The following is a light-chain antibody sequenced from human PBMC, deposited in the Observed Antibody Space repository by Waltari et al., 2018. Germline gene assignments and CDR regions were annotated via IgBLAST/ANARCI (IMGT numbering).Light chain of an antibody. V-gene: IGLV2-11*01. CDR3: CSYTGTYTFVV. Sequence: QSALTQPRSVSGSPGQSVTISCTGSDSDIGYYNYVSWYQQHPGKVPKLMIYDVTTRPSGVPDRFSGSKSGNTASLTISGLQAEDESDYYCCSYTGTYTFVVFGGGTKLTVL. J-gene: IGLJ2*01. CDR2: DVT. CDR1: DSDIGYYNY.